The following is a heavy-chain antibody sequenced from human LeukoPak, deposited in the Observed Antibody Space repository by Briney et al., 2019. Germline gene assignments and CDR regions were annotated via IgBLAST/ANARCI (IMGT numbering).Heavy chain of an antibody. V-gene: IGHV1-18*01. CDR3: ARSTVTTIHY. Sequence: ASVKVSCKASGYTFTSYGISWVRQAPGQGLEWMGWISAYNGNTNYAQKFQGRVTMTRDTSISTAYMELSRLRSDDTAVYYCARSTVTTIHYWGQGTLVTVSS. J-gene: IGHJ4*02. CDR2: ISAYNGNT. D-gene: IGHD4-11*01. CDR1: GYTFTSYG.